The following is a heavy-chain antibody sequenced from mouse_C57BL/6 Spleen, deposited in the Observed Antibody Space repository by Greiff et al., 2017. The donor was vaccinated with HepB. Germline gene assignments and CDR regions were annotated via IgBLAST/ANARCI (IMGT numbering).Heavy chain of an antibody. D-gene: IGHD2-1*01. Sequence: QVQLQQSGAELVKPGASVEISCKASGYAFSSYWMNWVKQRPGKGLEWIGQIYPGDGDTNYNGKFKGKATLTADKSSSTAYMQLSSLTSEDSAVYFCARPHLLWYAMDYWGQGTSVTVSS. J-gene: IGHJ4*01. CDR1: GYAFSSYW. CDR3: ARPHLLWYAMDY. CDR2: IYPGDGDT. V-gene: IGHV1-80*01.